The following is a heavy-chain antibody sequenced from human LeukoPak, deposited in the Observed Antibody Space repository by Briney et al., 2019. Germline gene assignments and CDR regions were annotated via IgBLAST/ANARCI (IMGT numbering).Heavy chain of an antibody. CDR1: GGSFSGYY. CDR2: INHSGST. V-gene: IGHV4-34*01. Sequence: SETLSLTCAVYGGSFSGYYWSWIRQPPGKGLEWIGEINHSGSTNYNPSFKSQVTISVDTSKNQFSLKLSSVTAADTAVYYCARALPPAYWGQGTLVTVSS. J-gene: IGHJ4*02. CDR3: ARALPPAY.